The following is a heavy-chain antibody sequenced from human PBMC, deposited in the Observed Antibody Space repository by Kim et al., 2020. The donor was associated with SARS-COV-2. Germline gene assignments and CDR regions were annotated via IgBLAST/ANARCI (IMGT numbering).Heavy chain of an antibody. Sequence: SRVTISVDTSKNQFSLKLSSVTAADTAVYYCAIGPSRMKYCSSTSCPFDYWGQGTLVTVSS. D-gene: IGHD2-2*01. CDR3: AIGPSRMKYCSSTSCPFDY. J-gene: IGHJ4*02. V-gene: IGHV4-34*01.